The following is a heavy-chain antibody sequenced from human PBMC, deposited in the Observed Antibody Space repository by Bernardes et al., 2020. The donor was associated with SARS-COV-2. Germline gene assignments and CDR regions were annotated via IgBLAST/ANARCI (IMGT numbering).Heavy chain of an antibody. V-gene: IGHV3-53*01. CDR1: GFTVSSNY. CDR2: IYSGGST. J-gene: IGHJ6*02. CDR3: ARDLGPYGMDV. Sequence: GGSLRLSCAASGFTVSSNYMSWVRQAPGKGLEWVSVIYSGGSTFYAGSVKGRFTISRDNSKNTLYLQMNSLRAEDTAVYYCARDLGPYGMDVWGQGTTVTVSS.